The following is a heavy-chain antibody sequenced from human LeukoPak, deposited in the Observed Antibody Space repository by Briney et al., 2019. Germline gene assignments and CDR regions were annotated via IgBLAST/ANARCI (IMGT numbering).Heavy chain of an antibody. J-gene: IGHJ6*03. V-gene: IGHV3-48*01. CDR2: ISSSSSTI. CDR1: GFTFSSYN. D-gene: IGHD5-18*01. CDR3: GRRGTAMVTGNYYYMDV. Sequence: TGGTLRLSCAASGFTFSSYNMNWVRQAPGKGLEWVSYISSSSSTIYYADSVKGRFTISRDNAKNSLYLQMNSLRAEDTAVYYCGRRGTAMVTGNYYYMDVWGKGTTVTVSS.